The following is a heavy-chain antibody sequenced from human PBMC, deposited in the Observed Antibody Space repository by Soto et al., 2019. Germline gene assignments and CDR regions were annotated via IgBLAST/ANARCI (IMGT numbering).Heavy chain of an antibody. CDR1: GFTFSSYG. D-gene: IGHD3-22*01. J-gene: IGHJ3*02. Sequence: QVQLVESGGGVVQPGRSLRLSCAASGFTFSSYGMHWVRQAPGKGLEWVAVISYDGSNKYYADSVKGRFTISRDNSKNTLYLQMNSLRAEVTAVYYCANHYYDSSGWAGAFDIWGQGTMVTVSS. CDR3: ANHYYDSSGWAGAFDI. CDR2: ISYDGSNK. V-gene: IGHV3-30*18.